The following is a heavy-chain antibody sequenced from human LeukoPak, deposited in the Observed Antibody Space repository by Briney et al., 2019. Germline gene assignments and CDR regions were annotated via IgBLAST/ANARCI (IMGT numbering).Heavy chain of an antibody. CDR1: GFTFDDYT. CDR2: ISWDGGST. V-gene: IGHV3-43*01. CDR3: AKGRAGNYYYDSSDY. J-gene: IGHJ4*02. Sequence: PGGSLRLSCAASGFTFDDYTMHWVRQAPGKGLEWVSLISWDGGSTYYAASVKGRFTISRDNSKNTLYLQMNSLRAEDTAVYYCAKGRAGNYYYDSSDYWGQGTLVTVSS. D-gene: IGHD3-22*01.